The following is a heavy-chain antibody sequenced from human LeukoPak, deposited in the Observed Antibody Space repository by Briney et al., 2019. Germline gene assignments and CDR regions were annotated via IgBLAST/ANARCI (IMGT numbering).Heavy chain of an antibody. J-gene: IGHJ4*02. V-gene: IGHV3-33*06. D-gene: IGHD5-12*01. CDR2: ISYDGKNI. CDR3: AKTYSRESGYDFFFHY. Sequence: PGGSLRLSYAASGFSFSSYGFHWVRQAPGKGLEWVSAISYDGKNIHYADSVKGRFTISRDNSRNTVYLQMNSLRVEDTAVYYCAKTYSRESGYDFFFHYWGQGTRVTVSS. CDR1: GFSFSSYG.